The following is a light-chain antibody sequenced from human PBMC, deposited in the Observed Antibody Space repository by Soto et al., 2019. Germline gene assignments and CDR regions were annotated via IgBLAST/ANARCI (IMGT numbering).Light chain of an antibody. CDR2: GAS. Sequence: EIVMTQSPATLSVSPGERSTLSCRASQSVSSKLAWYQQKPGQAPRLLLYGASTRATGIPARFSGSGSGTEFTLTISSLQSEDFAVYYCQEYNNWHPVTFGGGTKVDIK. CDR3: QEYNNWHPVT. V-gene: IGKV3-15*01. CDR1: QSVSSK. J-gene: IGKJ4*01.